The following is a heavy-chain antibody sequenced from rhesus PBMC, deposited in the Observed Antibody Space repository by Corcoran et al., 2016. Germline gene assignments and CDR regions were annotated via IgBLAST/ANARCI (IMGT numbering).Heavy chain of an antibody. J-gene: IGHJ2*01. CDR3: ARDRVAIGS. D-gene: IGHD2-21*01. CDR2: INPYNGNT. Sequence: QVQLVQSGAEVKKPGSSVKVSCKASGYTFTDYYIHWVRQAPRQGLEWMGWINPYNGNTKSAQKFQGRVTMTRDTSASTACMELSSLRSEDTAVYYCARDRVAIGSWGPGTPITISS. CDR1: GYTFTDYY. V-gene: IGHV1S2*01.